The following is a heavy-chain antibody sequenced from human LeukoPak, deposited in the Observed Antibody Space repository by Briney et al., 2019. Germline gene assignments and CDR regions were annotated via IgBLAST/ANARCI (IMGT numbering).Heavy chain of an antibody. V-gene: IGHV1-2*02. CDR2: INLNSGDT. J-gene: IGHJ4*02. CDR3: ARVPVPAPRRGLYFDY. Sequence: GASVKVSCKASGYYFSGHDIYWVRQAPGQGLEWMGWINLNSGDTYYAQNFQGRFSITSDTSKSTTYMDLASLAPDDTAVYYCARVPVPAPRRGLYFDYWGQGTLITVSS. D-gene: IGHD2-2*01. CDR1: GYYFSGHD.